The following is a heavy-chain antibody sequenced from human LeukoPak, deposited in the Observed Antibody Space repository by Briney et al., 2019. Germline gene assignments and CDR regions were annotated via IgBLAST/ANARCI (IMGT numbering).Heavy chain of an antibody. CDR1: GFTFSSYG. CDR3: AKDLGAGYEAPDY. CDR2: ISYDGSNK. D-gene: IGHD5-12*01. V-gene: IGHV3-30*18. J-gene: IGHJ4*02. Sequence: GRSLRLSCAASGFTFSSYGIHWFRQAPGKGLEWMAVISYDGSNKYYADSVKGRFTISRDNSKNTLYLQMNSLRAEDSAVYYCAKDLGAGYEAPDYWGQGTLVTVSS.